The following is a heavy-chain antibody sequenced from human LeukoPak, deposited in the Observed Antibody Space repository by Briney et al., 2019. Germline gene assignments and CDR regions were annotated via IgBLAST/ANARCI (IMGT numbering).Heavy chain of an antibody. J-gene: IGHJ4*02. CDR1: GFTFSSYS. V-gene: IGHV3-21*01. CDR2: ISSSSYI. CDR3: ARVRGYSNYVSY. Sequence: PGGSLRLSCAASGFTFSSYSMNWVRQAPGKGLEWVSSISSSSYIYYADSVKGRFTISRDNAKNSLYLQMKSLRAEDTAVYYCARVRGYSNYVSYWGQGTLVTVSS. D-gene: IGHD4-11*01.